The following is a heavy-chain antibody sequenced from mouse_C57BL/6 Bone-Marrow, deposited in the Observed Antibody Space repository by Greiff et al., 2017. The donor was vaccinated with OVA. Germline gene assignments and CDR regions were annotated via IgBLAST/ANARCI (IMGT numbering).Heavy chain of an antibody. J-gene: IGHJ4*01. D-gene: IGHD1-1*01. CDR2: ISSGSSTI. CDR1: GFTFSDYG. Sequence: VQLKESGGGLVKPGGSLKLSCAASGFTFSDYGMHWVRQAPEKGLEWVAYISSGSSTIYYADTVKGRFTISRDNAKNTLFLQMTSLRSEDTAMYYCARNPLVATPAMDYWGQGTSVTVSS. CDR3: ARNPLVATPAMDY. V-gene: IGHV5-17*01.